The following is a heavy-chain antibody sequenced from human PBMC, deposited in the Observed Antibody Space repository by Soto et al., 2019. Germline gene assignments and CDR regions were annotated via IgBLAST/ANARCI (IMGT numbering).Heavy chain of an antibody. CDR1: GASISGYY. CDR3: VRDGTKTLRDWFDP. CDR2: IYATGTT. Sequence: LSLTCTVSGASISGYYWSWIRKSAGKGLEWIGRIYATGTTDYNPSPKSRVMMSVDTSKKQFSLRLRSVTAADTAVYYCVRDGTKTLRDWFDPWGQGMSVTVSS. D-gene: IGHD1-1*01. J-gene: IGHJ5*02. V-gene: IGHV4-4*07.